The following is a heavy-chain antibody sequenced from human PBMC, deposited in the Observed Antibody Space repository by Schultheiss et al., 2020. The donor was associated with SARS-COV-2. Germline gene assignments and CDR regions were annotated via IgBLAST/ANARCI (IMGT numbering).Heavy chain of an antibody. CDR2: IYYSGST. Sequence: SETLSLTCTVSGGSISSGGYYWSWIRQPPGKGLEWIGYIYYSGSTNYNPSLKSRVTISVDTSKNQFSLKLSSVTAADTAVYYCARANYQLLDYWGQGTLVTVSS. CDR1: GGSISSGGYY. V-gene: IGHV4-61*08. D-gene: IGHD2-2*01. J-gene: IGHJ4*02. CDR3: ARANYQLLDY.